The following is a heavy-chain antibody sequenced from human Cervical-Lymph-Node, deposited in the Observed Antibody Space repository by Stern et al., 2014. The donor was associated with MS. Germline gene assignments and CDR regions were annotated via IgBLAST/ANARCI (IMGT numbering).Heavy chain of an antibody. CDR2: VDPTSGAT. Sequence: QVQLVQSGAEVKSPGASLKVSCKTSGYNFNDYFTHWVRQVPGQGLEWMGRVDPTSGATIYAQKFQGRVAMPRDTSITTAYMELSRLTSDDTAMYYCARKNGMDVWGQGTAVTVS. J-gene: IGHJ6*02. CDR3: ARKNGMDV. CDR1: GYNFNDYF. V-gene: IGHV1-2*06.